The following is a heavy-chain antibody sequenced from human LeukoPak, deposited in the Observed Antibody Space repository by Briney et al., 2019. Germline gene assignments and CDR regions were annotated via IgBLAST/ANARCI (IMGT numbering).Heavy chain of an antibody. CDR1: GFTFITSW. Sequence: GGSLRLSCSASGFTFITSWMYWVRQAPGKGLEWVASITPNGGGKYYVDSVRGRFTISRDDDKNPVYLQMNSLRAEDTAVYYCARDRAYKAFDYWGQGNLVSVSS. CDR2: ITPNGGGK. J-gene: IGHJ4*02. CDR3: ARDRAYKAFDY. V-gene: IGHV3-7*01. D-gene: IGHD5-24*01.